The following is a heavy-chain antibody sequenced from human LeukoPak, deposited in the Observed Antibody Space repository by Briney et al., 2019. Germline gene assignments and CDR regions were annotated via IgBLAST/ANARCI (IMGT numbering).Heavy chain of an antibody. V-gene: IGHV3-21*01. D-gene: IGHD2-15*01. CDR3: AREGGPARYDY. CDR2: IGNMISTYI. J-gene: IGHJ4*02. CDR1: GFTFSSYS. Sequence: GGSLRLSCAASGFTFSSYSMMWVRQAPGKGPEWVSFIGNMISTYIYYADSVKGRFTISRDNAKNSLYLQMNSLRAEDTAVYYCAREGGPARYDYWGQGTLVTVSS.